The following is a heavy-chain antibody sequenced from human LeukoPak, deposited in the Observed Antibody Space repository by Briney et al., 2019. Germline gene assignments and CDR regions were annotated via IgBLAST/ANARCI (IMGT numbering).Heavy chain of an antibody. D-gene: IGHD3-22*01. V-gene: IGHV4-4*09. CDR3: ARLDDREKFDK. CDR1: GGCISRYY. CDR2: IYSSVTT. Sequence: SETLSLTCSVSGGCISRYYWSWIRQPPGKGLEWIGFIYSSVTTKYNPSLKSRVSISIDMSKSQFPLKVSSVTASDTAVYYCARLDDREKFDKWGQGTLVTVSS. J-gene: IGHJ4*02.